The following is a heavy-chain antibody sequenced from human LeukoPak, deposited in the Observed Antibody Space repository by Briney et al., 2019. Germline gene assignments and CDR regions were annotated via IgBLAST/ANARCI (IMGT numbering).Heavy chain of an antibody. CDR3: ARGSRVVTTIPGKWFDP. V-gene: IGHV4-4*07. CDR2: IYTSGST. J-gene: IGHJ5*02. D-gene: IGHD2-21*02. Sequence: SETLSLTCTVSGGSISNYYWSWIRQPAGKGLEWIGRIYTSGSTNYNPSLKSRVTMSVDTSKNQFSLNLSSVTAADTAVYFCARGSRVVTTIPGKWFDPWGQGTLVTVSS. CDR1: GGSISNYY.